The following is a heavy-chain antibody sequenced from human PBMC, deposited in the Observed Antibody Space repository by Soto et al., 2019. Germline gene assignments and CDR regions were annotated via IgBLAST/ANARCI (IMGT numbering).Heavy chain of an antibody. V-gene: IGHV1-69*06. J-gene: IGHJ4*02. D-gene: IGHD3-10*01. Sequence: QVQLVQSGAEVKKPGSSVKVSCKASGGTFSSLAISWVRQAPGQGLEWMGGLVPVFGTANYAQKFQDRVTITADKSTSTSYMELSSLRSEDTAGYYCPRRPGVCDYWGQGTLVTVAS. CDR1: GGTFSSLA. CDR3: PRRPGVCDY. CDR2: LVPVFGTA.